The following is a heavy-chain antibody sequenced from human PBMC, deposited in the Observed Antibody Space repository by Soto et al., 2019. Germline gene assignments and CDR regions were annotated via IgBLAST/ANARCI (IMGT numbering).Heavy chain of an antibody. D-gene: IGHD2-2*01. CDR3: ARTVYCSSTSCFGGWFDP. V-gene: IGHV4-59*01. CDR1: GGSISSYY. J-gene: IGHJ5*02. Sequence: SETLSLTCTVSGGSISSYYWSWIRQPPGKGLEWIGYIYYSGSTNYNPSLKSRVTISVDTSKNQFSLKLSSVTAADTAVYYCARTVYCSSTSCFGGWFDPWGQGTLVTVSS. CDR2: IYYSGST.